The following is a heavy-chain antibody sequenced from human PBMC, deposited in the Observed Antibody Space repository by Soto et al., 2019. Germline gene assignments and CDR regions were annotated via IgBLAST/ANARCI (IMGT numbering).Heavy chain of an antibody. D-gene: IGHD2-15*01. Sequence: ASVKVSCKASGYTFTSYGISWVRQAPGQGLEWMGWISAYNGNTNYAQKLQGRVTMTTDTSTSTAYMELRSLRSDDTAVYYCARVGLGVVAGTPNWFDPWGQGTLVTVSS. V-gene: IGHV1-18*01. CDR2: ISAYNGNT. J-gene: IGHJ5*02. CDR1: GYTFTSYG. CDR3: ARVGLGVVAGTPNWFDP.